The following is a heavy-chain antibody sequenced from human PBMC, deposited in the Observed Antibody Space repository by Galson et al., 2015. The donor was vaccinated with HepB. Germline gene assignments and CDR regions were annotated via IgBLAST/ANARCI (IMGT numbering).Heavy chain of an antibody. V-gene: IGHV3-13*05. CDR3: ARGYCSSTSCYAGGDDAFDI. CDR1: GFTFSSYD. Sequence: SLRLSCAASGFTFSSYDMHWVRQATGKGLEWVSVIGTAGDPYYPGSVKGRFTISRENAKNSLYLQMNSLRAGDTAVYYCARGYCSSTSCYAGGDDAFDIWGQGTMVTVSS. J-gene: IGHJ3*02. CDR2: IGTAGDP. D-gene: IGHD2-2*01.